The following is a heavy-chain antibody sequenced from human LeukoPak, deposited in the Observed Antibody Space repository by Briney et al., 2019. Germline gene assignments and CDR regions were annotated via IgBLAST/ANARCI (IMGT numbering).Heavy chain of an antibody. Sequence: ASVEVSCKASEYTFVAYHMHWVRQAPGQGLEWMGWINPNSGGTNYAQKFQGRVTMTRDTSISTAYMELIGLRSGDTAVYYCARDLPADIWGQGTMVTVSS. J-gene: IGHJ3*02. CDR3: ARDLPADI. V-gene: IGHV1-2*02. CDR1: EYTFVAYH. CDR2: INPNSGGT.